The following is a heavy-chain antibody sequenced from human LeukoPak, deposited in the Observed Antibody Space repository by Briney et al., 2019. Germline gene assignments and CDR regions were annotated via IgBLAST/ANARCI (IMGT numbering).Heavy chain of an antibody. CDR2: ISGSGDST. CDR1: GFTFSSYA. D-gene: IGHD6-13*01. J-gene: IGHJ4*02. CDR3: AKTRPLDSSSWSHGDY. V-gene: IGHV3-23*01. Sequence: GGSLRLSCAASGFTFSSYAMSWVRQAPGKGLEWVSAISGSGDSTYYGDSVKGRFTISRDNSKNTLYLQMNSLRAEDKAVYYCAKTRPLDSSSWSHGDYWGQGTLVTVSS.